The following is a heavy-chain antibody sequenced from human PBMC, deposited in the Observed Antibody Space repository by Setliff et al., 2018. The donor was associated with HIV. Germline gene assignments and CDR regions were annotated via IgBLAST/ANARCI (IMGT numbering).Heavy chain of an antibody. J-gene: IGHJ6*03. CDR3: ARLSIPAYYYMDV. Sequence: ASVKVSCKASGYTFTTYGITWVRQAPGQGLEWMGWISTYNGNTNYAQKFQGRVTMTTVTSTSTAYMELRSLRSDDTAVYYCARLSIPAYYYMDVWGRGTTVTVSS. CDR2: ISTYNGNT. CDR1: GYTFTTYG. D-gene: IGHD2-21*01. V-gene: IGHV1-18*01.